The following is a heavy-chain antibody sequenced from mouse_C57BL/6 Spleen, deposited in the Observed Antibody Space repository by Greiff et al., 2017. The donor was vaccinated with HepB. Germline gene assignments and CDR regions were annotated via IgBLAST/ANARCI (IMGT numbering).Heavy chain of an antibody. J-gene: IGHJ3*01. Sequence: QVQLQQPGAELVKPGASVKLSCKASGYTFTSYSMPWVEQRPGQGLEWIGRIHPSGSDTNYNQKFKGKATLTVDNASSTAYMQISSLTSEDSAVYYCAMAPLVTYWGQGTLVTVSA. CDR2: IHPSGSDT. CDR1: GYTFTSYS. CDR3: AMAPLVTY. V-gene: IGHV1-74*01.